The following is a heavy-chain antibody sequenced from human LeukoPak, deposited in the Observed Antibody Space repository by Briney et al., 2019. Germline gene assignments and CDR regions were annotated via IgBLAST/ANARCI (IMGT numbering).Heavy chain of an antibody. CDR3: ARGRYDFWSGPSVFDP. Sequence: SETLSLTCTVSGGSISSYYWSWIRQPPGKGLEWIGYIYYSGSTNYNPSLKSRVTISVDTSKNQFSLKLSSVTAADTAVYYCARGRYDFWSGPSVFDPWGQGTLVTVFS. D-gene: IGHD3-3*01. J-gene: IGHJ5*02. V-gene: IGHV4-59*01. CDR1: GGSISSYY. CDR2: IYYSGST.